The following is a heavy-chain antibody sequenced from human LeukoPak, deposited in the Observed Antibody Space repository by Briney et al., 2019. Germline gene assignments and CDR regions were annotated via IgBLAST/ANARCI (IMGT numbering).Heavy chain of an antibody. CDR3: ARLLSGSYSAYFDY. CDR1: GGSISSYY. J-gene: IGHJ4*02. CDR2: IYYTGIT. D-gene: IGHD1-26*01. Sequence: PSETLSLTCTVSGGSISSYYWSWIRQPPGKGLEWIGYIYYTGITKYNSSLKSRVTVSVDTSKNQFSLKLSSVTAADTAVYYCARLLSGSYSAYFDYWGQGTLVTVSS. V-gene: IGHV4-59*08.